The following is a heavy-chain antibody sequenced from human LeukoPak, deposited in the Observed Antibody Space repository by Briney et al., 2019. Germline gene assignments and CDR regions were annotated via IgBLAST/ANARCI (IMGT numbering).Heavy chain of an antibody. CDR2: IYPGDSDT. CDR3: ARLTGSGRGYYGMDV. J-gene: IGHJ6*04. D-gene: IGHD3-10*01. V-gene: IGHV5-51*01. CDR1: GYSFTSYW. Sequence: GESLKISCKGSGYSFTSYWIGWVRQMPGKGLEWMGIIYPGDSDTRYSPSFQGRVTISADKSISTAYLQWSSLKASDTAMYYCARLTGSGRGYYGMDVWGKGTTVTVSS.